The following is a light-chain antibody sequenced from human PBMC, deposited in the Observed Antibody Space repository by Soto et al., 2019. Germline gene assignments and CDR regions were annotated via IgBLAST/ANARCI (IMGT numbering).Light chain of an antibody. Sequence: DIQMIQSPSSLSASLGDRVTITCRASQVISNYLAWYQQKPGKVPHLLISGAFTLQSGVPSRFSGDGSGTYFTLTISSLQAEDAATYYCQQYGTAPQTFGQGTKVEI. J-gene: IGKJ1*01. V-gene: IGKV1-27*01. CDR1: QVISNY. CDR2: GAF. CDR3: QQYGTAPQT.